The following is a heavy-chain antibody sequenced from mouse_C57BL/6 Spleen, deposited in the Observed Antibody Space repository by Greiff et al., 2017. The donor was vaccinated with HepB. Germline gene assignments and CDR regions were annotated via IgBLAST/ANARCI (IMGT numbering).Heavy chain of an antibody. CDR2: ISSGGDYI. J-gene: IGHJ3*01. Sequence: EVKLMESGEGLVKPGGSLKLSCAASGFTFSSYAMSWVRQTPEKRLEWVAYISSGGDYIYYADTVKGRFTISRDNARNTLYLQMSSLKSEDTAMYYCTRDGGLRLRFAYWGQGTLVTVSA. V-gene: IGHV5-9-1*02. CDR1: GFTFSSYA. D-gene: IGHD2-4*01. CDR3: TRDGGLRLRFAY.